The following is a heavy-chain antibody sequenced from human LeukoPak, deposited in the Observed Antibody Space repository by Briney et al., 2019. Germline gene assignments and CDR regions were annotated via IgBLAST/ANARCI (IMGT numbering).Heavy chain of an antibody. J-gene: IGHJ5*02. V-gene: IGHV4-34*01. Sequence: SETLSLTCAVYGGSFSGYYWSWIRQPPGKGLEWIGEINHSGSTNYNPSLKSRVTISVDTSKNQFSLKLSSVTAADTAVYYCARLRYCTNGVYPWGQGTLVTVSS. CDR3: ARLRYCTNGVYP. CDR2: INHSGST. CDR1: GGSFSGYY. D-gene: IGHD2-8*01.